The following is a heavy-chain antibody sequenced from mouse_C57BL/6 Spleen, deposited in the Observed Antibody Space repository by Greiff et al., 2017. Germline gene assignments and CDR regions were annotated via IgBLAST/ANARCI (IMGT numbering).Heavy chain of an antibody. CDR1: GYAFTSYL. CDR2: INPGSGGT. CDR3: ARSCYCYDSYWDFDG. J-gene: IGHJ1*03. D-gene: IGHD1-1*01. Sequence: QVQLQQSGAELVRPGASVKVSCKASGYAFTSYLIAWVKQRPGQGLEWIGVINPGSGGTNYTEKFKGKATLTADKSSSTAYMQLSSLTSEDSAVYFCARSCYCYDSYWDFDGWGTGTTVTVAS. V-gene: IGHV1-54*01.